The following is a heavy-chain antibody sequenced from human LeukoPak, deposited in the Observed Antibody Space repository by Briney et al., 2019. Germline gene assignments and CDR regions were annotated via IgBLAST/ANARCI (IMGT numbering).Heavy chain of an antibody. CDR3: ATDRSPWGGYYFEY. CDR1: GGTFSSYA. Sequence: GASVKVSCKASGGTFSSYAISWLRQAPGQGLEWMGGIIPISGTANYAQKFQGRVTITADESTSTAYMELSSLRSEDTAVYYCATDRSPWGGYYFEYWGQGTLVTVSP. V-gene: IGHV1-69*13. CDR2: IIPISGTA. J-gene: IGHJ4*02. D-gene: IGHD7-27*01.